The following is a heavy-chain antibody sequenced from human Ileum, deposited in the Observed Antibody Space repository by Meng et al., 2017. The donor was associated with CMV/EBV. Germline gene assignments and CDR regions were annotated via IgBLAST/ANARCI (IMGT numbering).Heavy chain of an antibody. CDR3: AKVSGFGVGAAYFEY. CDR1: GFMFNSYD. D-gene: IGHD2-15*01. CDR2: LWYDGSNE. V-gene: IGHV3-33*06. Sequence: SGFMFNSYDIHWVRQAPGKGLEWVAVLWYDGSNEYYADSVKGRFTISRDISKNSLYLQMNSLRVEDTAVYYCAKVSGFGVGAAYFEYWGQGTLVTVSS. J-gene: IGHJ4*02.